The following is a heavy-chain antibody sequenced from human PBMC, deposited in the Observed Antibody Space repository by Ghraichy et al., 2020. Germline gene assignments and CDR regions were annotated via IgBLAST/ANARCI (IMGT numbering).Heavy chain of an antibody. Sequence: GGSLRLSCAASGFTFSSYSMNWVRQAPGKGLEWVSSISSSSSYIYYADSVKGRFTISRDNAKNSRYLQMNSLRAEDTAVYYCARGSNSGSPEYWGQGTLVTVSS. D-gene: IGHD1-26*01. V-gene: IGHV3-21*01. J-gene: IGHJ4*02. CDR2: ISSSSSYI. CDR1: GFTFSSYS. CDR3: ARGSNSGSPEY.